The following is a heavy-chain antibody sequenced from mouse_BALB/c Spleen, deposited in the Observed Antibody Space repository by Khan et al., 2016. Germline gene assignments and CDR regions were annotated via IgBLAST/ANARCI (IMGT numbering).Heavy chain of an antibody. CDR3: ARFYYGYDTFAY. D-gene: IGHD2-2*01. V-gene: IGHV5-9*03. J-gene: IGHJ3*01. CDR1: GFTFSSYT. CDR2: ISSGGGNT. Sequence: EVELVESGGGLVKPGGSLKLSCAASGFTFSSYTMSWGRQTPEKRLEWFATISSGGGNTYYPDSVKGRLTISSDTAKNNLYLQMSMLRSEATALYYCARFYYGYDTFAYWGQGTLVTVSA.